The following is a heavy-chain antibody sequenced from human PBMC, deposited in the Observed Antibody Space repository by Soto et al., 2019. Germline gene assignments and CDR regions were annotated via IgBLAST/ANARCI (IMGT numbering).Heavy chain of an antibody. CDR1: GFTFTNYR. CDR3: ARAGDWNYVYDF. J-gene: IGHJ5*01. V-gene: IGHV3-74*01. Sequence: EVQLVESGGGLVQPGGSLRLSCAASGFTFTNYRIHWVRQAPGKGLVWVARVNSDGSSTNYADSVKGRCTISRDNTKNTVFLQMNSLRDEDTAVYYCARAGDWNYVYDFWCHGNLVTVSS. CDR2: VNSDGSST. D-gene: IGHD1-7*01.